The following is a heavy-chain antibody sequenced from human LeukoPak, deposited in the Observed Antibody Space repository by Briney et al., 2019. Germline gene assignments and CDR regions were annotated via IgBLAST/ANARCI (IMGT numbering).Heavy chain of an antibody. D-gene: IGHD4-17*01. CDR2: ITRVSTYI. Sequence: GGSLTLSCAASGFTFSDFAMNWVRQAPGKGLDWGASITRVSTYIYYAESVQGRLTISRDNHKDLLYLQLNSLRGDDTGIYYCTRDRNDYGDPDAFDIWGQGTVVTVSS. CDR3: TRDRNDYGDPDAFDI. V-gene: IGHV3-21*01. CDR1: GFTFSDFA. J-gene: IGHJ3*02.